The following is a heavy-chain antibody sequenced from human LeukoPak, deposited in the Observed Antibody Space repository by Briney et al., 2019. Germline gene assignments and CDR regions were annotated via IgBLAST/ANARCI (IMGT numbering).Heavy chain of an antibody. CDR3: AKDDSSWMRVALDY. CDR1: GFTFSSYA. Sequence: GGSLRLSCAASGFTFSSYAMSWVRQATGKGLEWVSAISGSGGSTYYADSVKGRFTISRDNSKSTLYLQMNGLRAEDTAVYYCAKDDSSWMRVALDYWGQGTLVTVSS. CDR2: ISGSGGST. V-gene: IGHV3-23*01. D-gene: IGHD6-13*01. J-gene: IGHJ4*02.